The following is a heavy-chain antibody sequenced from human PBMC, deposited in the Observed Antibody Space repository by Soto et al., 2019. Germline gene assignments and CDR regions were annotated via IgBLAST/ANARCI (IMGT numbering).Heavy chain of an antibody. D-gene: IGHD2-15*01. Sequence: GASVKVSCKASGGTFSSYAISWVRQAPGQGLKWMGGIIPIFGTANYAQKFQGRVTITADESTSTAYMELSSLRSEDTAVYYCARDQCSGGSCGDDYWGQGTLVTVSS. V-gene: IGHV1-69*13. J-gene: IGHJ4*02. CDR2: IIPIFGTA. CDR1: GGTFSSYA. CDR3: ARDQCSGGSCGDDY.